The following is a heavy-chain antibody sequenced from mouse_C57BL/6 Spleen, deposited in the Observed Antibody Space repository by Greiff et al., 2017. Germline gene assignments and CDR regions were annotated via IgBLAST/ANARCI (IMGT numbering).Heavy chain of an antibody. CDR2: ISDGGSYT. CDR1: GFTFSSYA. Sequence: DVKLVESGGGLVKPGGSLKLSCAASGFTFSSYAMSWVRQTPEKRLEWVATISDGGSYTYYPDNVKGRFTFPRDNAKNNLYLQMSHLKSEDTAMYYCARDCGGSYGYFDYWGQGTTLTVSA. J-gene: IGHJ2*01. V-gene: IGHV5-4*01. D-gene: IGHD1-1*02. CDR3: ARDCGGSYGYFDY.